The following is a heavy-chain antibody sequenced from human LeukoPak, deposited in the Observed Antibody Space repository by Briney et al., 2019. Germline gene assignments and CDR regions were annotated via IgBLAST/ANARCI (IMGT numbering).Heavy chain of an antibody. J-gene: IGHJ5*02. CDR2: INWDSGSI. Sequence: PGRSLRLSCAASGFSFDDYAMHWVRQAPGKGLEWVSGINWDSGSIGYADSVKGRFTISRDNAKNSLYLQMNSLRAEDTAVYYCARDSAWDWFDPWGQGTLVTVSS. V-gene: IGHV3-9*01. D-gene: IGHD1-26*01. CDR1: GFSFDDYA. CDR3: ARDSAWDWFDP.